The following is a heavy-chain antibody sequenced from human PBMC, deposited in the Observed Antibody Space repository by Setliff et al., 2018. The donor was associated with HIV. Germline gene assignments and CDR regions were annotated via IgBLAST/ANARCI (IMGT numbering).Heavy chain of an antibody. J-gene: IGHJ6*03. CDR3: ARIVRWELVATSTFFSYYMDV. D-gene: IGHD1-26*01. CDR2: IYSGGST. V-gene: IGHV4-4*08. CDR1: GGSIGGYD. Sequence: AETLSLTCTVSGGSIGGYDWSWIRQPPGTGLEWLGGIYSGGSTNYNPALERGGTISLDTSKNQFSLKLSSVTAADTAVYYCARIVRWELVATSTFFSYYMDVWGKGTTVTVSS.